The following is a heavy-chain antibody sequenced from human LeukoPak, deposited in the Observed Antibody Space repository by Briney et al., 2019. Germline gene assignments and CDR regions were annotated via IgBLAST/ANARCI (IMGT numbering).Heavy chain of an antibody. CDR3: ARDFYDSSGYYQVNY. V-gene: IGHV3-30*03. J-gene: IGHJ4*02. CDR1: GFSFSSYG. CDR2: ISHGGSNK. D-gene: IGHD3-22*01. Sequence: QPGRSLRLSCAASGFSFSSYGMHCVRQAPGKGLEWVAVISHGGSNKDFADSLKGRFTISRDNSKSTLYLQMNSLRAEDTAVYYCARDFYDSSGYYQVNYWGQGTLVTVSS.